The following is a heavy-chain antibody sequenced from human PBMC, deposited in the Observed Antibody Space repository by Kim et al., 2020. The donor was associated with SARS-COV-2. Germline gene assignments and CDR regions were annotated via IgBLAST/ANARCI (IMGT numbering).Heavy chain of an antibody. Sequence: GGSLRLSCAASGFTFSSYDMHWVRQATGKGLEWVSAIGTAGDTYYPGSVKGRFTISRENAKNSLYLQMNSLRAGDTAVYYCARARHYYDSSGFYYYYGMDVWGQGTTVTVSS. CDR2: IGTAGDT. CDR3: ARARHYYDSSGFYYYYGMDV. D-gene: IGHD3-22*01. V-gene: IGHV3-13*04. CDR1: GFTFSSYD. J-gene: IGHJ6*02.